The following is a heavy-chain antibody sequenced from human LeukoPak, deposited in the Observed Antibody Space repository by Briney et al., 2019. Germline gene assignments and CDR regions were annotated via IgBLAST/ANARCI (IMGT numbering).Heavy chain of an antibody. CDR3: ARDAAGVYGDYDVY. CDR1: GFTVSSNY. Sequence: PGGSLRLSCAASGFTVSSNYMSWVRQAPGKGLEWVSVIYSGGSTYYADSVKGRFTISRDNSKNTLYLQMNSLRAEDTAVYYCARDAAGVYGDYDVYWGQGTLVTVSS. J-gene: IGHJ4*02. CDR2: IYSGGST. D-gene: IGHD4-17*01. V-gene: IGHV3-53*01.